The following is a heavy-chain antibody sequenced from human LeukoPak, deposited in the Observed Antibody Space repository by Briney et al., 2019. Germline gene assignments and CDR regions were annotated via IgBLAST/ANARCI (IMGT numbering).Heavy chain of an antibody. V-gene: IGHV3-7*01. Sequence: PGGSLRLSCEASAFSFSGYWMNWVRQAPGKGLEWVANIRQDGSVKNYVDSVKGRFTISRDNARNSLYLQMNSLRVEDTAVYYCARDPVGAPYYDSGAREPWSVSPQ. CDR3: ARDPVGAPYYDS. CDR2: IRQDGSVK. CDR1: AFSFSGYW. D-gene: IGHD1-26*01. J-gene: IGHJ4*02.